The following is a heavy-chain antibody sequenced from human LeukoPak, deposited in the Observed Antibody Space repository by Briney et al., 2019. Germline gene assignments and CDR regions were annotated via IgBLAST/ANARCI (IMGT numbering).Heavy chain of an antibody. Sequence: SVKVSCKASGGTFSSYAISWVRQAPGQGLEWMGGIIPIFGTANYAQKFQGRVTITADESTSTAYMELSSLRSEDTAVYYCARDRVYSALYGGGFDPWGQGTLVTVSS. D-gene: IGHD1-26*01. V-gene: IGHV1-69*13. CDR1: GGTFSSYA. CDR2: IIPIFGTA. J-gene: IGHJ5*02. CDR3: ARDRVYSALYGGGFDP.